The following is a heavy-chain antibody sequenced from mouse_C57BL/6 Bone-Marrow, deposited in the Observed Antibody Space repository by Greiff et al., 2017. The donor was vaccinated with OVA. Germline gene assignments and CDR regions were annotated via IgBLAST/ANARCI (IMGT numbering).Heavy chain of an antibody. CDR1: GFSLTSYG. CDR3: ALFYDYSY. CDR2: IWGVGST. V-gene: IGHV2-6*01. D-gene: IGHD2-4*01. J-gene: IGHJ3*01. Sequence: QVQLKESGPGLVAPSQSLSITCTVSGFSLTSYGVDWVRQSPGKGLEWLGVIWGVGSTNYNSALKSRLSISKDNSKSQVFLKRDSLQTDDTAMYYCALFYDYSYWGQGTLVTVSA.